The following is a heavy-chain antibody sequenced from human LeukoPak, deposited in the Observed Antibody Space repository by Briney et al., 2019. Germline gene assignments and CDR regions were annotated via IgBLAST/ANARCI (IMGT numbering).Heavy chain of an antibody. CDR1: GGTFSSYA. CDR2: IIPIFGTA. Sequence: SVKVSCKASGGTFSSYAISWVRQAPGQGLEWMGGIIPIFGTANYAQKFQGRVTITADESTSTAYMELSSLRSEDTAVYYCARGEYCSSGSCYQHYYYYGMDVWGQGTTVTVSS. CDR3: ARGEYCSSGSCYQHYYYYGMDV. D-gene: IGHD2-15*01. J-gene: IGHJ6*02. V-gene: IGHV1-69*13.